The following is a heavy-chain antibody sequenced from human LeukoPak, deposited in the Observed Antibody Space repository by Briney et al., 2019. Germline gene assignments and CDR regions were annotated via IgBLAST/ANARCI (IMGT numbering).Heavy chain of an antibody. D-gene: IGHD5-24*01. V-gene: IGHV4-31*11. Sequence: PSQTLSLTCAVSGGSISSGGYSWSWIRQHPGKGLEWIGYIYYSGSTYYNPSLKSRVTISVDTSKNQFSLKLSSVTAADTAVYYCARGTSINTRDGYGIDYWGQGTLVTVSS. CDR3: ARGTSINTRDGYGIDY. CDR2: IYYSGST. CDR1: GGSISSGGYS. J-gene: IGHJ4*02.